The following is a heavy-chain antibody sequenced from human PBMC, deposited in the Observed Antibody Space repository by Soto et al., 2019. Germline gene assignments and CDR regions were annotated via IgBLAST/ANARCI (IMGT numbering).Heavy chain of an antibody. J-gene: IGHJ6*02. D-gene: IGHD2-8*01. CDR1: GYSFTDYH. CDR3: ARGDSTDCSNGVCSFFYNHDMDV. CDR2: INPKSGGT. Sequence: QVQLVQSGAEVKKPGASVKVSCKASGYSFTDYHIHWVRQAPGQGLAWLGRINPKSGGTSTAQKFQGWVTMTTDTSISTASMELTRLTSDDTAIYYCARGDSTDCSNGVCSFFYNHDMDVWGQGTTVPVSS. V-gene: IGHV1-2*04.